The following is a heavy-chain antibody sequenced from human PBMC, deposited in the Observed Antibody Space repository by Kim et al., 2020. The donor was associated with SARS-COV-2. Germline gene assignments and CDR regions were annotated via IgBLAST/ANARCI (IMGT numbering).Heavy chain of an antibody. CDR3: TRVYGGD. D-gene: IGHD4-17*01. J-gene: IGHJ4*02. CDR2: SKSEVDGGTI. V-gene: IGHV3-15*01. Sequence: GGSLRLSCTASGFTFSSAWLSWVRQAPGKGLEWVGRSKSEVDGGTIDYAGPVKGRLTISRDDSRNTLYLQMNSLKSEDTAVYYCTRVYGGDWGQGTLVS. CDR1: GFTFSSAW.